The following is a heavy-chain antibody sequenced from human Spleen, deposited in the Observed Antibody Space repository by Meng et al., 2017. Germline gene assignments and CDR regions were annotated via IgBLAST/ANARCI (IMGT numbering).Heavy chain of an antibody. CDR2: INPHSGGT. Sequence: ASVKVSCKASGYTFTGYYMHWVRQAPGQGLEWMGWINPHSGGTNYAQKFQGRVTMTRDTSISTAHMELSRLRSDDTAVYFCARKAGNCISTTCYSLDYWGQGTLVTVSS. D-gene: IGHD2-2*01. V-gene: IGHV1-2*02. CDR3: ARKAGNCISTTCYSLDY. CDR1: GYTFTGYY. J-gene: IGHJ4*02.